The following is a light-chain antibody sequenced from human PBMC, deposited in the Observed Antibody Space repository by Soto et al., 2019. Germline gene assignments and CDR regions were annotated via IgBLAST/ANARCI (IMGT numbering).Light chain of an antibody. CDR2: XAX. Sequence: EIVLTQSPGTLSLSPGERATLSCRASQSVTTSYLAWYQQKPGQXXXLXXYXAXSRATGIPDRFSGSGSGTDFTLTISRLEPEDFAVYYCQHYGSSPRFGQGTKVDIK. CDR1: QSVTTSY. V-gene: IGKV3-20*01. J-gene: IGKJ1*01. CDR3: QHYGSSPR.